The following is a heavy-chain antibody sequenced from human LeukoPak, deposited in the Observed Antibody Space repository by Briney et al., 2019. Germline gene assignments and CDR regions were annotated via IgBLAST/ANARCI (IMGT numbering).Heavy chain of an antibody. J-gene: IGHJ3*02. V-gene: IGHV4-59*01. D-gene: IGHD2-15*01. CDR2: THYSGST. Sequence: SETLSLTCTVSGGSISSYYWSWLRQPPGKGLEYIGYTHYSGSTNYNPSLKSRVTISVDTSKNQFSLKLSSVTAADTAVYYCARARAANGADAFDIWGQGTMVTVSS. CDR3: ARARAANGADAFDI. CDR1: GGSISSYY.